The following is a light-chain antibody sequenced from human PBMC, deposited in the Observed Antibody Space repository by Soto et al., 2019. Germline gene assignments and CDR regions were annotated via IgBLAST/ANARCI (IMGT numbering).Light chain of an antibody. J-gene: IGLJ1*01. V-gene: IGLV7-46*01. CDR1: TGAVASGHY. CDR2: DTN. CDR3: FLSYTGARGYV. Sequence: QSVVTQAPSLTVSPGETVTLTCGSSTGAVASGHYSYWFQQKPSQAPLTLIYDTNNKHSWTPARFSGSLLGGKAALTLSGAQPEDEAEYYCFLSYTGARGYVFGTGTKLTVL.